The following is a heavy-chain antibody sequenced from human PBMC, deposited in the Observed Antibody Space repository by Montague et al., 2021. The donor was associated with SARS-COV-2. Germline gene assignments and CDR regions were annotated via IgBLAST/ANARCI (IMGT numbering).Heavy chain of an antibody. V-gene: IGHV1-18*01. D-gene: IGHD6-13*01. Sequence: SVKVSCKASGYTFTSYGISWVRQAPGQGLEWMGWISAYNGNTHYAQKLQGRVTMTTDTSTSTAYMELRSLSSDDTAVYYCARKQTQQPHEYWGQGTLVTVSS. CDR3: ARKQTQQPHEY. J-gene: IGHJ4*02. CDR1: GYTFTSYG. CDR2: ISAYNGNT.